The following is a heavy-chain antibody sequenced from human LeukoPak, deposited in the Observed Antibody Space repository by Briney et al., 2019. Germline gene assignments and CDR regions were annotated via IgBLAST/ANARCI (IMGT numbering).Heavy chain of an antibody. CDR2: IYYSGST. D-gene: IGHD4-17*01. J-gene: IGHJ4*02. Sequence: PSETLSLTCTVSGGSISSYYWSWIRQPPGKGLEWIGYIYYSGSTNYNPSLKSRVTISVDTSKNQFSLKLSSVTAADTAVYYCAREDGDYTQDYWGQGTLVTASS. CDR1: GGSISSYY. V-gene: IGHV4-59*01. CDR3: AREDGDYTQDY.